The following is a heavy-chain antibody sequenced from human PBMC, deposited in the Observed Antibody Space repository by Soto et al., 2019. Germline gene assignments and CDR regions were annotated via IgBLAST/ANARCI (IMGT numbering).Heavy chain of an antibody. V-gene: IGHV1-69*13. D-gene: IGHD2-2*01. CDR3: ARGDDIVVVPAARRHLDY. CDR2: IIPIFGTA. J-gene: IGHJ4*02. CDR1: GGTFSSYA. Sequence: SVKVSCKASGGTFSSYAISWVRQAPGQGLEWMGGIIPIFGTANYAQKFQGRVTITADESTSTAYMELSSLRSEDTAVYYCARGDDIVVVPAARRHLDYWGQGTLVTVSS.